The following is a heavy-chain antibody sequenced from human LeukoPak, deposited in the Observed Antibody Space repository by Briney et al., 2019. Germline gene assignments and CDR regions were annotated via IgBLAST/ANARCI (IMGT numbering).Heavy chain of an antibody. CDR1: GYTFTGYY. CDR2: INPNSGGT. V-gene: IGHV1-2*02. J-gene: IGHJ5*02. Sequence: ASVKVSCKASGYTFTGYYMHWVRQAPGQGLEWMGWINPNSGGTNSAQKFQGRVTMTRDTSISTAYMELSSLRSEDTAVYYCARGTNLYGSGSYYNSWNRFDPWGQGTLVTVSS. CDR3: ARGTNLYGSGSYYNSWNRFDP. D-gene: IGHD3-10*01.